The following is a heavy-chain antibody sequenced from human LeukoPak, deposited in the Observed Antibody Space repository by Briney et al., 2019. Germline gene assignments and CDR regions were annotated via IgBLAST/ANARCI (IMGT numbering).Heavy chain of an antibody. CDR1: GFTFSNYA. CDR2: ISYDENNK. Sequence: GRSLRLSCAASGFTFSNYAMYWVRQAPGKGLEWVAVISYDENNKYYTDSVKGRFTISRDNPKNTLYLQMNSLRAEDTAVYYCARSQWSDYWGQGTMVTVSS. J-gene: IGHJ4*02. V-gene: IGHV3-30-3*01. CDR3: ARSQWSDY. D-gene: IGHD2-8*01.